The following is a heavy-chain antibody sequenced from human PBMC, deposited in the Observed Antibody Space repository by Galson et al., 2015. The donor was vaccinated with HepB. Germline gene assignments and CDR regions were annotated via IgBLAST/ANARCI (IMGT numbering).Heavy chain of an antibody. D-gene: IGHD3-16*01. Sequence: SLRLSCAASGFTFSNYAMTWVRQAPGKGLEWVSSISAGGDTTYYADSVKGRFTISRDNAKKMLSLRTNSLRAEDTAVYYCAKGDVWGSAARNYGMDVWGQGNPGHRLL. CDR2: ISAGGDTT. CDR1: GFTFSNYA. V-gene: IGHV3-23*01. CDR3: AKGDVWGSAARNYGMDV. J-gene: IGHJ6*02.